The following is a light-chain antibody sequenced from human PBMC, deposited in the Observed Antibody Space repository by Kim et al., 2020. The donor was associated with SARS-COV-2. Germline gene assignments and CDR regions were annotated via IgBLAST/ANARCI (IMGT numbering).Light chain of an antibody. CDR1: KLGDKY. CDR3: QAWDSRTVI. CDR2: EGT. J-gene: IGLJ2*01. V-gene: IGLV3-1*01. Sequence: SYELTQPPSVSVSPGQTASITCSGDKLGDKYACWYQQKPGQSPVLVIYEGTERPSGIPERFSGSKSGTTATLTISGTQAIDEADYYCQAWDSRTVIFGGGTKLNV.